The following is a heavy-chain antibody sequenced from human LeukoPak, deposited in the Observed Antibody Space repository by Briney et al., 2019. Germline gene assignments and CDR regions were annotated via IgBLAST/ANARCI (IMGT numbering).Heavy chain of an antibody. CDR1: GFTVSSNY. CDR3: ARTYYYDSSGYYPFDY. Sequence: PGGSLRLSCAASGFTVSSNYMSWVRQAPGKGLEWVSVIYSGGSTYYADSVKGRFTISRGKSNNTLYLQMNSLRAEDTAVYYCARTYYYDSSGYYPFDYWGQGTLVTVSS. D-gene: IGHD3-22*01. V-gene: IGHV3-53*01. CDR2: IYSGGST. J-gene: IGHJ4*02.